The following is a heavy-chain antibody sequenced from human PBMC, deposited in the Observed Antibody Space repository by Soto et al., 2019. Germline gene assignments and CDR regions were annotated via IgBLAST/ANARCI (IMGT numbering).Heavy chain of an antibody. Sequence: SETLSLTCTVSGGSSGAYFWNWVRQPPGKGLEWIGNIYYTGATSYNPSLESRVTISLDTSKNQFSLRLSSVTAADTAVYYCARPSVPATRGPLDYWGQGALVTVSS. CDR3: ARPSVPATRGPLDY. CDR1: GGSSGAYF. J-gene: IGHJ4*02. CDR2: IYYTGAT. D-gene: IGHD6-19*01. V-gene: IGHV4-59*01.